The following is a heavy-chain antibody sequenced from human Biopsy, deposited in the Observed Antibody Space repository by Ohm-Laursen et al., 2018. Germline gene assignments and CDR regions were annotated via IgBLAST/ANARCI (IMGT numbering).Heavy chain of an antibody. CDR2: INQSGST. V-gene: IGHV4-34*08. D-gene: IGHD4-17*01. J-gene: IGHJ4*02. Sequence: GTLSLTCAVFGKTFSDYRWTWIRQPPGKGLERIGQINQSGSTNYNPSLKSRVTISADASKYEFSLRLTSVTAADTAVYFCGNEVYGRDYWGLGARVTVSS. CDR3: GNEVYGRDY. CDR1: GKTFSDYR.